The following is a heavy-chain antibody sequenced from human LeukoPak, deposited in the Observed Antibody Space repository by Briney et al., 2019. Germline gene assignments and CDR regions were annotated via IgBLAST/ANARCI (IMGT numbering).Heavy chain of an antibody. J-gene: IGHJ3*02. CDR3: ARGSSDIVVVPAAPLRAFDI. CDR1: GGSFSGYY. Sequence: PSETLSLTCAVYGGSFSGYYWSWIRQPPGKGLEWIGEINHSGSTNYNPSLKSRVTISVDTSKNQFSLKLSSVTAADTAVYYCARGSSDIVVVPAAPLRAFDIWGQGTMVTVSS. D-gene: IGHD2-2*01. V-gene: IGHV4-34*01. CDR2: INHSGST.